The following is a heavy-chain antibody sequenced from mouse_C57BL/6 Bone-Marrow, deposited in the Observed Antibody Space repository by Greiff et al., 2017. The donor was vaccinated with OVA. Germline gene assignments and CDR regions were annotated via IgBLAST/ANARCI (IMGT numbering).Heavy chain of an antibody. D-gene: IGHD4-1*01. CDR1: GFTFTDYY. CDR3: ARYHWYYFDC. V-gene: IGHV7-3*01. Sequence: DVMLVESGGGLVQPGGSLSLSCAASGFTFTDYYMSWVRQPPGTALEWLGFIRNKANGYTTEYSASVKGRFTISRDNSQSILYLQMNALRAEDSATYYCARYHWYYFDCGGQGTTRTVSS. CDR2: IRNKANGYTT. J-gene: IGHJ2*01.